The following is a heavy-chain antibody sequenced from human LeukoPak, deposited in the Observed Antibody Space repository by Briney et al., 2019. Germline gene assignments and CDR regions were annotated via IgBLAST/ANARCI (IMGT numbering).Heavy chain of an antibody. CDR1: GFTFSSYG. Sequence: GGSLRLSCAASGFTFSSYGMHWVRQAPGKGLEWVAVIWYDGSNKYYADSVKGRFTISRDNAKNSLYLQMNSLRAEDTAVYYCARLPGDYWGQGTLVTVSS. CDR3: ARLPGDY. J-gene: IGHJ4*02. CDR2: IWYDGSNK. V-gene: IGHV3-33*03.